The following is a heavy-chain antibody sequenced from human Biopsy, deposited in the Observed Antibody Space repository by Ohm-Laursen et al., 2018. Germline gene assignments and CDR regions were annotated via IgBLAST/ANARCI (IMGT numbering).Heavy chain of an antibody. CDR3: ARGDYFDSNGYFWFDP. D-gene: IGHD3-22*01. CDR1: GGPISSGGSY. V-gene: IGHV4-31*01. J-gene: IGHJ5*02. CDR2: IFNSANT. Sequence: TLSLTCTVSGGPISSGGSYWSWIRQRPGKGLEGIGYIFNSANTYYNPSLKNLITISGDTSKNQFSLKLNSVTAADTAVYYCARGDYFDSNGYFWFDPWGQGTLVTVSS.